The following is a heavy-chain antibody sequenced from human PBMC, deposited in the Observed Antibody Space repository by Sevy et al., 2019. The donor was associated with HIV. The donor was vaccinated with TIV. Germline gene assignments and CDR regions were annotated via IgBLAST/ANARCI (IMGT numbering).Heavy chain of an antibody. Sequence: GGSPRLSCAASGFTFSSYGMHWVRQAPGKGLEWVAVISYDGSNKYYADSVKGRFTISRDNSKNTLYLQMNSLRAEDTAVYYCAKGGPDTIFGIGALGYWGQGTLVTVSS. CDR1: GFTFSSYG. CDR3: AKGGPDTIFGIGALGY. J-gene: IGHJ4*02. CDR2: ISYDGSNK. D-gene: IGHD3-3*01. V-gene: IGHV3-30*18.